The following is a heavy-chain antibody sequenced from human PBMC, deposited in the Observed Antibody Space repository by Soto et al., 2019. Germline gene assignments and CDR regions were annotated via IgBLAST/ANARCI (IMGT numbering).Heavy chain of an antibody. Sequence: QAQLVQSGAEVKKPGASVKVSCKASGYTFYSHSISWVPQAPGQGLEWMGRINGECGNTRYAQKFRGRVTMTTDRSTTSVYMGLTNLRSDDTAVYYCARRIQRDYYYGMDVWGQGTTATVPS. J-gene: IGHJ6*02. CDR2: INGECGNT. CDR1: GYTFYSHS. V-gene: IGHV1-18*01. D-gene: IGHD5-18*01. CDR3: ARRIQRDYYYGMDV.